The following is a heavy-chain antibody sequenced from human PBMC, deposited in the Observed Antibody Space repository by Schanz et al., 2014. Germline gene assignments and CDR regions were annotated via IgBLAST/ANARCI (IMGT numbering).Heavy chain of an antibody. CDR3: ARANYRRKINFDY. CDR2: ISSSSSYI. Sequence: EVQLVESGGGLVKPGGSLRLSCAASGFTFSSYSMNWVRQAPGKGLEWVSSISSSSSYIYYADSVKGRFTISRDNAKNTLYLQMNSLRAEDTAVYYCARANYRRKINFDYWGQGTLVTVSS. CDR1: GFTFSSYS. J-gene: IGHJ4*02. D-gene: IGHD3-10*01. V-gene: IGHV3-21*01.